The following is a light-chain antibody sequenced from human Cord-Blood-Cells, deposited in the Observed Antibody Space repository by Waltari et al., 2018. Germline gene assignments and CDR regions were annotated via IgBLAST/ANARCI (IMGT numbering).Light chain of an antibody. J-gene: IGLJ3*02. CDR3: QTWGTGINWV. V-gene: IGLV4-69*01. CDR1: SGHSSSA. Sequence: QLVLTQSPSASASLGASVKLTCTLSSGHSSSAIAWHQQQPEKGPRYLMKLNSDGSHSKGDGIPDRFSGSSSGAERYLTISSLQSEEEADYYCQTWGTGINWVFGGGTKLTVL. CDR2: LNSDGSH.